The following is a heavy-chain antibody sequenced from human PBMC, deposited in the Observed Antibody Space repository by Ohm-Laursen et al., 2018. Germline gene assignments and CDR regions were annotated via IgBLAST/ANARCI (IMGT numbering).Heavy chain of an antibody. J-gene: IGHJ6*02. D-gene: IGHD2-15*01. Sequence: VSSVKVSCKASGGTFSSYAISWVRQAPGQGLEWMGWISAYNGNTNNAQKLQGRVTMTTDTSTSTAYMELRSLRSDDTAVYYCARGGYCSGGSCYRYYYYGMDVWGQGTTVTVSS. CDR3: ARGGYCSGGSCYRYYYYGMDV. V-gene: IGHV1-18*01. CDR2: ISAYNGNT. CDR1: GGTFSSYA.